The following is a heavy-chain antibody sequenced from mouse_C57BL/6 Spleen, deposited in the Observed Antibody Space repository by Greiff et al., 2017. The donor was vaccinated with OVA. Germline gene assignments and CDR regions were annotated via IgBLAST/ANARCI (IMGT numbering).Heavy chain of an antibody. CDR3: AKGSSYAYAMDY. J-gene: IGHJ4*01. Sequence: QVQLQQSGPGLVQPSQSLSITCTVSGFSLTSYGVHWVRQSPGMGLEWLGVIWRGGSTDYNAAFMSRLSITKDNSKSQVFFKMNSLQADDTAIYYCAKGSSYAYAMDYWGQGTSVTVSS. CDR1: GFSLTSYG. V-gene: IGHV2-5*01. CDR2: IWRGGST. D-gene: IGHD1-1*01.